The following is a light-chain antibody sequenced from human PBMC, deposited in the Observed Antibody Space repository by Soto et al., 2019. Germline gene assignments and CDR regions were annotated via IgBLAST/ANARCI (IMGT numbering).Light chain of an antibody. V-gene: IGKV3-15*01. CDR3: HQYTYWPLP. J-gene: IGKJ4*01. CDR2: GAS. CDR1: QSVRSN. Sequence: EIVMTQSPATLSVSPGERATLSCRASQSVRSNLAWYQQKRGQAPRLLIYGASNRATGIPARFSGSGSGTEFTLTISSLQSEDLAIYSWHQYTYWPLPVGGGTNVEI.